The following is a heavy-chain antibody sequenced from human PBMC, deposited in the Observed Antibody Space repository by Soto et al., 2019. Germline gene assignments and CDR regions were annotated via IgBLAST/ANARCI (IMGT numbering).Heavy chain of an antibody. J-gene: IGHJ4*02. V-gene: IGHV3-30-3*01. CDR1: GFTFRNYA. Sequence: PGGSLRLSCAASGFTFRNYAMHWVRQAPGKGLEWVAVKSDDGINKYYADSVKGRFTISRDNSRNTLHLQMNSLRAEDTAVYYCARDWDYSDSSGYFDYWGQGTQVTVSS. CDR2: KSDDGINK. D-gene: IGHD3-22*01. CDR3: ARDWDYSDSSGYFDY.